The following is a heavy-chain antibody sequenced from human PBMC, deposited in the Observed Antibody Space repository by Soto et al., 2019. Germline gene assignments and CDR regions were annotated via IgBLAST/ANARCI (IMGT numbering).Heavy chain of an antibody. CDR1: GGTFSNYT. D-gene: IGHD2-2*01. V-gene: IGHV1-69*01. J-gene: IGHJ6*02. Sequence: QVQLVQSGAEVKKPGSSVKVFCKASGGTFSNYTISWVRQAPGQGFGGMGGIIPVFGTTDYEQKFQGRVTITADGSTSTAYMKLSSLRSADTAVYYCARSSPYIVVRKPTGNQDYYGMDVWGQGTTVTVSS. CDR3: ARSSPYIVVRKPTGNQDYYGMDV. CDR2: IIPVFGTT.